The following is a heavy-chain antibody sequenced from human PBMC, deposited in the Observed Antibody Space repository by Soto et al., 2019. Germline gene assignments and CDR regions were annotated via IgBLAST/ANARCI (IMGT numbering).Heavy chain of an antibody. D-gene: IGHD1-7*01. Sequence: ETLSLTCSVSGGSIVDYYWSWIRQPPGKGLEWIGFIYYTGNTRYNPSLGSRVTISLDTSKNQFSLKLTSATAADTAFYYCARDVNRWELRGFFDPWGRGALVTSPQ. CDR3: ARDVNRWELRGFFDP. CDR1: GGSIVDYY. V-gene: IGHV4-59*01. J-gene: IGHJ5*02. CDR2: IYYTGNT.